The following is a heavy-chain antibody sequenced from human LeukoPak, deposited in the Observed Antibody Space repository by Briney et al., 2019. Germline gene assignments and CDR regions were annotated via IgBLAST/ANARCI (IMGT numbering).Heavy chain of an antibody. CDR3: AVASYGSGSYYDPVDY. D-gene: IGHD3-10*01. CDR1: GYTFTGYY. J-gene: IGHJ4*02. V-gene: IGHV1-2*02. Sequence: GASVKVSCKASGYTFTGYYMHWVRQAPGQGLEWMGWINPNSGGTNYAQKFQGRVTMTRDTSISTAHMELSRLRSDDTAVYYCAVASYGSGSYYDPVDYWGQGTLVTVSS. CDR2: INPNSGGT.